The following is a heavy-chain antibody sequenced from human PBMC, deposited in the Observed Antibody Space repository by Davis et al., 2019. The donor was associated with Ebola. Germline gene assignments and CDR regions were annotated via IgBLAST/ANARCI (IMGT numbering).Heavy chain of an antibody. Sequence: MPSETLSLTCTVSGGSISSYYWSWIRQPPGKGLEWIGYIYYSGSTNYNPSLKSRVTISVDKSKYQFSLKLSSVTAADTAVYYCARQRAWGGSSDFDFWGQGTLVTVSS. CDR1: GGSISSYY. CDR2: IYYSGST. CDR3: ARQRAWGGSSDFDF. V-gene: IGHV4-59*08. J-gene: IGHJ4*02. D-gene: IGHD1-1*01.